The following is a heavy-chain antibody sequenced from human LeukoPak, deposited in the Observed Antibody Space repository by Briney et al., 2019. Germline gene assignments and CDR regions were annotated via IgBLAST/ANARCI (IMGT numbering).Heavy chain of an antibody. CDR2: IYTSGST. CDR1: SGSISNSY. V-gene: IGHV4-4*07. D-gene: IGHD4-17*01. CDR3: ARDNGDYVLLGYYYYMDV. Sequence: SETLSLTCTVSSGSISNSYWSWIRQPAGKGLEWIGRIYTSGSTNYNPSLKSRVTMSVDTSKNQFSLKLSSVTAADTAVYYCARDNGDYVLLGYYYYMDVWGKGTTVTVSS. J-gene: IGHJ6*03.